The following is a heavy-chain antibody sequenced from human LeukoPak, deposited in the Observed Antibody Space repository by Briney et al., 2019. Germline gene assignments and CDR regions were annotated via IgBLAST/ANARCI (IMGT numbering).Heavy chain of an antibody. CDR2: INRDGRET. V-gene: IGHV3-74*01. CDR1: GFTFSSSW. D-gene: IGHD5-12*01. Sequence: PGGSLRLSCAASGFTFSSSWMHWVRQAPGKGLVWVSRINRDGRETNYADSVKGRFTISRDNAKNMLFLQMNSLRVEDTAVYYCARSGYDNSYGGEDYWGQGTLVTVSS. CDR3: ARSGYDNSYGGEDY. J-gene: IGHJ4*02.